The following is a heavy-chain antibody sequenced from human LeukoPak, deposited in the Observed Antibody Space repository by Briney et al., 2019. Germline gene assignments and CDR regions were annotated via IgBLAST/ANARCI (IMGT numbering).Heavy chain of an antibody. CDR2: INHSGST. V-gene: IGHV4-34*01. CDR3: ARRRIAAAGRAFDI. CDR1: GGSISSYY. Sequence: PSETLSLTCTVSGGSISSYYWSWIRQPPGKGLEWIGEINHSGSTNYNPSLKSRVTISVDTSKNQFSLKLSSVTAADTAVYYCARRRIAAAGRAFDIWGQGTMVTVSS. D-gene: IGHD6-13*01. J-gene: IGHJ3*02.